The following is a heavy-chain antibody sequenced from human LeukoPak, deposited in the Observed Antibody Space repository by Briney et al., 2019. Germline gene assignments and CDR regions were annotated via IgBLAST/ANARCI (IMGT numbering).Heavy chain of an antibody. V-gene: IGHV3-21*01. CDR3: ARAPSDYGDSRNYFDY. CDR2: ISSSSSYI. J-gene: IGHJ4*02. Sequence: GGSLRLSCAASGFTFSSYSMNWVRQAPGKGLEWVSSISSSSSYIYYADSVKGRFTISRDNAKNSLYLQMNSLRAEDTAAYYCARAPSDYGDSRNYFDYWGQGTLVTVSS. D-gene: IGHD4-17*01. CDR1: GFTFSSYS.